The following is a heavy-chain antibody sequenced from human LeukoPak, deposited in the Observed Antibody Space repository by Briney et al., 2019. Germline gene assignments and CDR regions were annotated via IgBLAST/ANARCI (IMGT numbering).Heavy chain of an antibody. Sequence: GGSLRLSCAASGFTFSSYWMSWVRQAPGKGLVWVSRINSDGSSISYADSVKGRFTISRDNAKNTLYLQMNSLRAEDTAVYYCARDGYGDYPGTYDYWGQGTLVTVSS. CDR2: INSDGSSI. V-gene: IGHV3-74*01. CDR1: GFTFSSYW. D-gene: IGHD4-17*01. CDR3: ARDGYGDYPGTYDY. J-gene: IGHJ4*02.